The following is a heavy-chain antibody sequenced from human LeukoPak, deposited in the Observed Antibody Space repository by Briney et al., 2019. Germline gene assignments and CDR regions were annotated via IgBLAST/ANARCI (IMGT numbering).Heavy chain of an antibody. CDR1: GGTFSSYA. Sequence: SVKVSCKASGGTFSSYAISWARQAPGQGLEWMGGIIPIFGTANYAQKFQGRVTITADESTSTAYMELSSLRSEDTAVYYCARTPLGYYDSSGYYMDVWGKGTTVTVSS. CDR2: IIPIFGTA. D-gene: IGHD3-22*01. J-gene: IGHJ6*03. V-gene: IGHV1-69*01. CDR3: ARTPLGYYDSSGYYMDV.